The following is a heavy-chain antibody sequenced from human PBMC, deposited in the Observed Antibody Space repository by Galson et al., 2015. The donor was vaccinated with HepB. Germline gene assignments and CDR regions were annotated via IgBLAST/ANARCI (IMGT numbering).Heavy chain of an antibody. J-gene: IGHJ4*02. CDR2: ISSSSSYI. CDR1: GITFNTYS. V-gene: IGHV3-21*01. Sequence: SLRLSCAASGITFNTYSMNWVRQAPGKGLEWVSSISSSSSYIYYADSVKGRFTISRDNARNSLYLQMNSLRAEDTAVYHCATVEILVVRGGLRTKSYFDYLGRETLVTVSS. D-gene: IGHD3-10*01. CDR3: ATVEILVVRGGLRTKSYFDY.